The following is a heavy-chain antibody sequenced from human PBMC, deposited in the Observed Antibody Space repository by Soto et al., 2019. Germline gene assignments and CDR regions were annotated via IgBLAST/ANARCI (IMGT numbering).Heavy chain of an antibody. CDR3: AHAGDYDLLTFDH. V-gene: IGHV2-5*02. D-gene: IGHD4-17*01. Sequence: QITLKESGPTLVRPAQTLTLTCDFSGFSLSAYHMGVAWIRQPPGKALEWLALIYWDDGKRYSPSLKDRLAISKDTSSNQVVLTITNMDPGDTATYFCAHAGDYDLLTFDHWGPGTLGTVSS. J-gene: IGHJ4*02. CDR2: IYWDDGK. CDR1: GFSLSAYHMG.